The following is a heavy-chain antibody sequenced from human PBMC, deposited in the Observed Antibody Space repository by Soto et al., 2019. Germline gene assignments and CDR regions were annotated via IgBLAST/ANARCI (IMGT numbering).Heavy chain of an antibody. V-gene: IGHV3-66*01. CDR2: ISSGGST. Sequence: EVQLVESGGGLVQPGGSLRLSCAASGFIVSNNYMSWVRQAPGKGLEWVSVISSGGSTYYADSLKGRFTISRDNSKNTLYLQMNSLRAEDTAVYYCTRGYCSTTSCRGAFDIWGQGTMVTVSS. D-gene: IGHD2-2*01. J-gene: IGHJ3*02. CDR3: TRGYCSTTSCRGAFDI. CDR1: GFIVSNNY.